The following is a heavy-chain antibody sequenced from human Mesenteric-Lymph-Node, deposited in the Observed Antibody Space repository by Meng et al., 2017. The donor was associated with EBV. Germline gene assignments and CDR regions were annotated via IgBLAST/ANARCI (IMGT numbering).Heavy chain of an antibody. CDR3: ARDLSGSRNRPFDY. Sequence: QVQLQESGPGVGKPSGTLPLSCAVSGGSISSSNWWSWVRQPPGKGLEWIGEIYHSGSTNYNPSLKSRVTISVDKSKNQFSLKLSSVTAADTAVYYCARDLSGSRNRPFDYWGQGTLVTVSS. D-gene: IGHD3-10*01. J-gene: IGHJ4*02. CDR1: GGSISSSNW. V-gene: IGHV4-4*02. CDR2: IYHSGST.